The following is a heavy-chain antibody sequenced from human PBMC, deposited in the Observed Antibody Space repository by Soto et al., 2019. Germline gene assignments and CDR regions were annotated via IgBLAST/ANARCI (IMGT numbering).Heavy chain of an antibody. V-gene: IGHV1-69*12. J-gene: IGHJ2*01. Sequence: QVQLVQSGAEVKKPGSSVKVSCKASGGTFSSYAISWVRQAPGQGLEWMGGIIPIFGTTNYAQKFQGRVTITADESTSTAYMELSSLRSEXTAXXXCARXXTXXXSFXXWYFDLWGRGTLVTVSS. CDR2: IIPIFGTT. CDR3: ARXXTXXXSFXXWYFDL. CDR1: GGTFSSYA.